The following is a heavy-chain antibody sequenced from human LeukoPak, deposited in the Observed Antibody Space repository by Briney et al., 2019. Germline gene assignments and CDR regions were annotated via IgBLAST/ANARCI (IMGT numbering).Heavy chain of an antibody. D-gene: IGHD2-15*01. V-gene: IGHV3-7*01. CDR2: IKPDGSQK. J-gene: IGHJ3*02. Sequence: PGGSLRLSCAASGFTFSHYWMSWVRQAPGRGLEGVANIKPDGSQKDYVDFVKGRFTISRDNAKNSLYLQMDSLRSEDTAVYFCAREDMWAFDIWGQGTMVTVSS. CDR1: GFTFSHYW. CDR3: AREDMWAFDI.